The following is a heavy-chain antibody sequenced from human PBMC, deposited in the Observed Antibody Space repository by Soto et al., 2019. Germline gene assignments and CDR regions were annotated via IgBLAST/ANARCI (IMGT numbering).Heavy chain of an antibody. J-gene: IGHJ5*02. V-gene: IGHV3-23*01. CDR3: AKDAISMVRGVNNWFDP. Sequence: PGGSLRLSCAASGFTFSSYAMTWVRQAPGKGLEWVSGISGGGGVSTYYANSVKGRFTSSRDNSMNTLYLQMNRLRAEDTAVYYGAKDAISMVRGVNNWFDPWGQGTLVTVSS. D-gene: IGHD3-10*01. CDR1: GFTFSSYA. CDR2: ISGGGGVST.